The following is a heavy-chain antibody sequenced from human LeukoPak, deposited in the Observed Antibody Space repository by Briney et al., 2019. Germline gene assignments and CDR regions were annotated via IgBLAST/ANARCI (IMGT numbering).Heavy chain of an antibody. CDR3: ARETVAGSGFDY. J-gene: IGHJ4*02. CDR2: ISYDGSNK. CDR1: GFTFSSYA. D-gene: IGHD6-19*01. V-gene: IGHV3-30*04. Sequence: GGSLRLSCAASGFTFSSYAMHWVRQAPGKGLEWVAVISYDGSNKYYADSVKGRSTISTDNSKNTLYLQMNSLRAEDTAVYYCARETVAGSGFDYWGQGTLVTVSS.